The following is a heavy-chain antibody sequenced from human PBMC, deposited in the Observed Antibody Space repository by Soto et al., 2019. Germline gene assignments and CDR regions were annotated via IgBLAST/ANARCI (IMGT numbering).Heavy chain of an antibody. CDR1: GFTFSTSW. D-gene: IGHD3-10*01. CDR2: INSDARTT. Sequence: EVQLVESGGGLVQPGGSLRFSCAASGFTFSTSWMHWVRQAAGKGLVWVSRINSDARTTNYADTVKGRFTISRDNAKNTLYLHMDSLTAEDTAVYYCARGPNGWFGYDYWGQGTLVTVSS. CDR3: ARGPNGWFGYDY. V-gene: IGHV3-74*01. J-gene: IGHJ4*02.